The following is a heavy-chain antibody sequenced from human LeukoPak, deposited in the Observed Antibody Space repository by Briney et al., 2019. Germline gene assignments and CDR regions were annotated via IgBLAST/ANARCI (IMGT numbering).Heavy chain of an antibody. Sequence: GGSLRLSCSASGFTFSSYAMHWVRQAPGKGLEYVSAISSSGGSTYDADSVKGRFTIPRDNSNNTLYLQMSSLRAEDTAVYYCVKDSAPYSNGWGFDYWGQGTLVTVSS. D-gene: IGHD6-19*01. J-gene: IGHJ4*02. CDR1: GFTFSSYA. CDR2: ISSSGGST. CDR3: VKDSAPYSNGWGFDY. V-gene: IGHV3-64D*09.